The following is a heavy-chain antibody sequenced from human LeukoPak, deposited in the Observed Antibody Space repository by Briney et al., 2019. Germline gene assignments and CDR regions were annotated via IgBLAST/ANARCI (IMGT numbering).Heavy chain of an antibody. J-gene: IGHJ4*02. CDR3: ARVSSWDYFDY. Sequence: ASVNVSCKASGYTFTSYGISWVRPAPGQGLEWMGWISAYNGNTNYAQKLQGRVTMTTDTSTSSAYMELRSLRSDDTAVYYCARVSSWDYFDYWGQGTLVTVSS. CDR2: ISAYNGNT. D-gene: IGHD6-6*01. CDR1: GYTFTSYG. V-gene: IGHV1-18*01.